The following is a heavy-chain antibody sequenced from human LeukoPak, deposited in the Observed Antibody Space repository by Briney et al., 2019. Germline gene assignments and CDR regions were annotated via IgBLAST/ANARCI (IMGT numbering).Heavy chain of an antibody. Sequence: ASVKVSCKASGYTFTGCYMHWVRQAPGQGLEWMGWINPNSGGTNYAQKFQGRVTMTRDTSISTAYMELSRLRSDDTAVYYCARVREGGYSYGYMGYWGQGTLVTVSS. CDR3: ARVREGGYSYGYMGY. CDR2: INPNSGGT. V-gene: IGHV1-2*02. D-gene: IGHD5-18*01. CDR1: GYTFTGCY. J-gene: IGHJ4*02.